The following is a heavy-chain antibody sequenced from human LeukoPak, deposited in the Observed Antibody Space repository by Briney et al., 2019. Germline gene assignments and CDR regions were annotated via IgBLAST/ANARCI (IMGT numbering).Heavy chain of an antibody. D-gene: IGHD2-2*02. J-gene: IGHJ3*02. Sequence: SVKVSCKASGGTFSSYAISWVRQAPGQGLEWMGGIIPIFGTANYAQKFQGRVTITTDESTSTAYMELSSLRSEDTAVYYCAGDCSSTSCYNAFDIWGQGTMVTVSS. CDR2: IIPIFGTA. CDR3: AGDCSSTSCYNAFDI. V-gene: IGHV1-69*05. CDR1: GGTFSSYA.